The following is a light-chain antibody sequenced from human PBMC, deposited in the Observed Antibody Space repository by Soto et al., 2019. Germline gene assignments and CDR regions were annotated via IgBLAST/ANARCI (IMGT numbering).Light chain of an antibody. CDR3: AAWDDSLNGL. Sequence: QAVVTQPPSVSGTPGQRVTISCSGSSSNIGSNTVNWYQQLPGTAPKLLIYTNNQRPSGVPDRFSGSKSGTSASLAISGLQSEDEADYYCAAWDDSLNGLFGGGTKLTVL. V-gene: IGLV1-44*01. CDR1: SSNIGSNT. CDR2: TNN. J-gene: IGLJ3*02.